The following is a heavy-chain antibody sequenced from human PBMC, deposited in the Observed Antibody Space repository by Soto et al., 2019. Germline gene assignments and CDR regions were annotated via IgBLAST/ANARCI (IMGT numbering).Heavy chain of an antibody. V-gene: IGHV4-59*01. CDR2: IYYSGST. CDR3: ARAVLPATAPFDY. CDR1: GGSISSYY. Sequence: QEQLQESGPRLVKPSETLSLTCIVSGGSISSYYWSWIRQPPGKGLEWIGYIYYSGSTNYNPSLKTRVTISVDMSMNQFSLKLSSVTAADTAVYYCARAVLPATAPFDYWGQGTLVTVSS. D-gene: IGHD2-2*01. J-gene: IGHJ4*02.